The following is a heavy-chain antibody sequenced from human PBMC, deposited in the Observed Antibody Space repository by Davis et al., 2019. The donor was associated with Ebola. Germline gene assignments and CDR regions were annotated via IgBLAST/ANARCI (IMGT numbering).Heavy chain of an antibody. CDR1: GFTFSNYA. CDR3: ARWNFAFDI. D-gene: IGHD1-7*01. V-gene: IGHV3-23*01. Sequence: PGGSLRLSCAASGFTFSNYAMSWVRQAPGGGLEWVAGISATGVDKKYADSVRGRFSISRDDSKNTLYLQMNSLRAEDTAVYYCARWNFAFDIWGQETTVTVSS. CDR2: ISATGVDK. J-gene: IGHJ3*02.